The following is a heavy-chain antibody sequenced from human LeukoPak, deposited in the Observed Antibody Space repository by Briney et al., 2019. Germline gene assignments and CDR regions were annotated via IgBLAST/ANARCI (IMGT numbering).Heavy chain of an antibody. Sequence: PGRSLRLSCAASGFTFDDDAMHWGRHAPGKGLEWVSGISWNSGSIGYADSVKGRFTTSRDNAKNSLYLQMNSLRAEDTALYYCAKDIRYSSSSEGLDYWGQGTLVTVSS. CDR1: GFTFDDDA. V-gene: IGHV3-9*01. CDR3: AKDIRYSSSSEGLDY. D-gene: IGHD6-6*01. J-gene: IGHJ4*02. CDR2: ISWNSGSI.